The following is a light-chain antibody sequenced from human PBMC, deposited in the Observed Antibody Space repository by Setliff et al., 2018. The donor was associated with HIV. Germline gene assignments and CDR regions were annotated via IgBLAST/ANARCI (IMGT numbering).Light chain of an antibody. V-gene: IGLV2-14*03. CDR1: SSDVGGYNY. Sequence: SVLTQPASVSGSPGQSITISCTGTSSDVGGYNYVSWYQQHPGKAPKLMIYDVSNRPSGVSNRFSGSKSGNTASLTISGLQAEDEADHYCSSYTSSSTLVVFGGGTK. CDR3: SSYTSSSTLVV. J-gene: IGLJ2*01. CDR2: DVS.